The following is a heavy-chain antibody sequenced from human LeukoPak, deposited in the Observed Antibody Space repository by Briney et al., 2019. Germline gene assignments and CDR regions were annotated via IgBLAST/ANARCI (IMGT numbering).Heavy chain of an antibody. Sequence: GRSLRLSCAASGFTFNTYGMHWVRQAPGKGLEWVAVITNDGTYTFYGDSVKGRFTVSRDNSKNTLYLQMNSLRAEDTAVYYCAKDRVFADYTGPVDFWGQGTLVTVSS. CDR3: AKDRVFADYTGPVDF. J-gene: IGHJ4*02. CDR1: GFTFNTYG. D-gene: IGHD4-11*01. CDR2: ITNDGTYT. V-gene: IGHV3-30*18.